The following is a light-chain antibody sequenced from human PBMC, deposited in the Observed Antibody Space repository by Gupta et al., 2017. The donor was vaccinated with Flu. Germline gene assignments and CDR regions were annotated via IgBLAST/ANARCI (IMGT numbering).Light chain of an antibody. J-gene: IGKJ1*01. CDR2: KAS. CDR1: QTNNIW. CDR3: QQDNLSPWT. V-gene: IGKV1-5*03. Sequence: IQMTQSPSTLSASVGDRVTITCRASQTNNIWLAWYQQKPGKAPKLLIYKASNLQSGVPSRFSGSGSGTEFTLTISSLQPDDFANYYCQQDNLSPWTFGQGTRVEIK.